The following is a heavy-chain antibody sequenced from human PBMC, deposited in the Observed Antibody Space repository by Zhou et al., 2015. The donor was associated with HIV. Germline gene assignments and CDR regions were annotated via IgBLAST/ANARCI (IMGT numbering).Heavy chain of an antibody. V-gene: IGHV1-2*04. J-gene: IGHJ4*02. Sequence: QVQLVQSGAEVKKPGASVKVSCKASGYTFTGYYMHWVRQAPGQGLEWMGWINPNSGGTNYAQKFQGWVTMTRDTSISTAYMELSRLRSDDTAVYYCATSPTYSSGWYYFDYWGQGTLVTVSS. D-gene: IGHD6-19*01. CDR1: GYTFTGYY. CDR3: ATSPTYSSGWYYFDY. CDR2: INPNSGGT.